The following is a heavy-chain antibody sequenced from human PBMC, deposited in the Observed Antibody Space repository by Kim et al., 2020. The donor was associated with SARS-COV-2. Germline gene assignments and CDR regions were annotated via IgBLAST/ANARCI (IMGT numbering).Heavy chain of an antibody. Sequence: GGSLRLSCAASGFTLRDFAMHWVRQTPSKGLEWVSGISWNSGDITYADSVKGRFTMSRDNAKNSLSLQMTSLRPEDTALYYCVKDFGPGVVMVAVDYFGLEVWGQGTTVTVSS. CDR3: VKDFGPGVVMVAVDYFGLEV. J-gene: IGHJ6*02. V-gene: IGHV3-9*01. CDR1: GFTLRDFA. D-gene: IGHD2-15*01. CDR2: ISWNSGDI.